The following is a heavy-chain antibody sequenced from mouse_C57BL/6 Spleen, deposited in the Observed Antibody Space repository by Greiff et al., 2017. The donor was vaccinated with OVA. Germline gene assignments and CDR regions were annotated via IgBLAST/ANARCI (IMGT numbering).Heavy chain of an antibody. Sequence: VKLMESGPGLVQPSQSLSITCTVSGFSLTSYGVHWVRQSPGKGLEWLGVIWSGGSTDYNAAFISRLSISKDNSKSQVFFKMNSLQADDTAIYYCARNGQTGRYFDVWGTGTTVTVSS. J-gene: IGHJ1*03. CDR1: GFSLTSYG. D-gene: IGHD4-1*01. CDR3: ARNGQTGRYFDV. CDR2: IWSGGST. V-gene: IGHV2-2*01.